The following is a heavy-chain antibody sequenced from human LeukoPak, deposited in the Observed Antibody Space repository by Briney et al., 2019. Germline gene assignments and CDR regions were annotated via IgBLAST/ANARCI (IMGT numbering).Heavy chain of an antibody. V-gene: IGHV3-23*01. CDR3: AKSQSGWYSFDY. CDR2: ISGSGGST. D-gene: IGHD6-19*01. Sequence: PGGSLRLSCAASGFTLSNYVVNWVRQAPGKGLDWVSAISGSGGSTKYADSVKGRFTISGDNSKNTLYLQMNSLRAEDTAVYYCAKSQSGWYSFDYWGQGALVTVSS. CDR1: GFTLSNYV. J-gene: IGHJ4*02.